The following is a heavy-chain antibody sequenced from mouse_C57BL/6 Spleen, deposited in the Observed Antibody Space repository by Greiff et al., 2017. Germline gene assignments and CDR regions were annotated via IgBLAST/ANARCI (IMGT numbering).Heavy chain of an antibody. V-gene: IGHV1-55*01. CDR2: IYPGSGST. Sequence: VQLQQPGAELVKPGASVKMSCKASGYTFTSYWITWVKQRPGQGLEWIGDIYPGSGSTNYNEKFKSKATLTVDTSSSTAYMQLSSLTSEDSAVYYCARAGYYYGSYYAMDYWGQGTSVTVSS. J-gene: IGHJ4*01. CDR1: GYTFTSYW. D-gene: IGHD1-1*01. CDR3: ARAGYYYGSYYAMDY.